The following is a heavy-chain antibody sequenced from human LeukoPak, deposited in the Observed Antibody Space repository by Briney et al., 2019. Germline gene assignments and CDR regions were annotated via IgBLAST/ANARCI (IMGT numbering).Heavy chain of an antibody. CDR1: GFTFSDYY. Sequence: GGSLRLSCAASGFTFSDYYMSWVRQAPGKGLEWVSAISGSGGSTYYADSVKGRFTISRDNSKNTLYLQMNSLRAEDTAVYYCAKRSPKVKYYYDFFDYWGQGTLVTVSS. J-gene: IGHJ4*02. CDR3: AKRSPKVKYYYDFFDY. CDR2: ISGSGGST. D-gene: IGHD3-10*01. V-gene: IGHV3-23*01.